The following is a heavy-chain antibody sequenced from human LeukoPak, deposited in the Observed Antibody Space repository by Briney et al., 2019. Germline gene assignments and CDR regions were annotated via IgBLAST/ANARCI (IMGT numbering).Heavy chain of an antibody. Sequence: SETLSLTCTVSGGSISSSSAYWGWIRQPPGKGLEWIGSIYYSKNTYYNPSLKSRVTISADTSKNQFSLTLGSVSATDTAVYYCAREWHHVFDYWGQGNLVTVSS. CDR2: IYYSKNT. D-gene: IGHD5-12*01. V-gene: IGHV4-39*02. CDR1: GGSISSSSAY. CDR3: AREWHHVFDY. J-gene: IGHJ4*02.